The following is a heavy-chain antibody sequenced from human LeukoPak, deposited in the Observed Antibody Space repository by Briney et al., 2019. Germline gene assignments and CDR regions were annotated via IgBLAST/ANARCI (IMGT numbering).Heavy chain of an antibody. CDR1: GYSFTSYW. V-gene: IGHV5-51*01. J-gene: IGHJ4*02. Sequence: ESLKISGKGSGYSFTSYWIGWVRQMPGKGLEWKGIIYPGDSDTRYSPSFQGQVTISADKSISTAYLQWSSLKASDTAMYYCARLKPPYCSSTSCYAGPFDYWGQGTLVTVSS. CDR3: ARLKPPYCSSTSCYAGPFDY. CDR2: IYPGDSDT. D-gene: IGHD2-2*01.